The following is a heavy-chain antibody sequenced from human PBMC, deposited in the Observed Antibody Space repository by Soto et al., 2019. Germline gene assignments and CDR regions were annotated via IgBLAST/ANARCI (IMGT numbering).Heavy chain of an antibody. D-gene: IGHD1-1*01. CDR3: ARDWGENWKPFDY. Sequence: GGSLRLSCAASGFTFSSYGMHWVRQAPGKGLEWVAVIWYDGSNKYYADSVKGRFTISRDNSKNTLYLQMNSLRAEDTAVYYCARDWGENWKPFDYWGQGTLVTVSS. V-gene: IGHV3-33*01. CDR1: GFTFSSYG. J-gene: IGHJ4*02. CDR2: IWYDGSNK.